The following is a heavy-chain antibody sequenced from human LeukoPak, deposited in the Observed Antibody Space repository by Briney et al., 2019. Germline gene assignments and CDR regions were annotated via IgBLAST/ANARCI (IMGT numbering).Heavy chain of an antibody. CDR3: ARKQGRSYYDSSGYYRLGAFDI. Sequence: SETLSLTCAVYGGSFSGYYWSWIRQPPGKGLEWIGEINHSGSTNYNPSLKSRVTISVDTSKNQFSLKLSSVTAADTAVYYCARKQGRSYYDSSGYYRLGAFDIWGQGTMVTVSS. CDR2: INHSGST. CDR1: GGSFSGYY. V-gene: IGHV4-34*01. J-gene: IGHJ3*02. D-gene: IGHD3-22*01.